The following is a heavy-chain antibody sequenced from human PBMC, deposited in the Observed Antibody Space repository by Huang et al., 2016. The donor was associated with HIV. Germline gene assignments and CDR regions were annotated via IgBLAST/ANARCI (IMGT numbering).Heavy chain of an antibody. J-gene: IGHJ4*02. Sequence: QVQLVESGGGVVQPGRSLRIYCAASGFTFSSYGMHWVRQAPGKGLGGVAVISYDAKTKYYVDSVKGRFSISRDNSKTTVYLQRNSLRLEDTAVYYCAKGGSAAAVLDFWGQGTLVTVSS. V-gene: IGHV3-30*18. D-gene: IGHD6-13*01. CDR3: AKGGSAAAVLDF. CDR2: ISYDAKTK. CDR1: GFTFSSYG.